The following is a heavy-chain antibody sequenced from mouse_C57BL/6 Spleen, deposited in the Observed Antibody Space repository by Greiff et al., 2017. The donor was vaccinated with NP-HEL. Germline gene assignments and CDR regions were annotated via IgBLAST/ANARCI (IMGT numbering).Heavy chain of an antibody. Sequence: QVQLQQPGAELVRPGSSVKLSCKASGYTFTSYWMHWVKQRPIQGLEWIGNIDPSDSETHYNQKFKDKATLTVDKSSSTAYMQLSSLTSEDSAVYYCARSGITTGLYYAMDYWGQGTSVTVSS. CDR1: GYTFTSYW. J-gene: IGHJ4*01. D-gene: IGHD2-4*01. V-gene: IGHV1-52*01. CDR3: ARSGITTGLYYAMDY. CDR2: IDPSDSET.